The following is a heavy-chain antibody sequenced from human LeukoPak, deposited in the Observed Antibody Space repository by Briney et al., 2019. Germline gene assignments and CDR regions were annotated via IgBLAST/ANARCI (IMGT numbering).Heavy chain of an antibody. CDR2: IWYDGSNK. CDR1: GFTFSSYG. Sequence: GESLRLSCAASGFTFSSYGMHWVRQAPGKGLEWVAVIWYDGSNKYYADSVKGRFTISRGNSKNTLYLQMNSLRAEDTAVYYCARDPGSLYYFDYWGQGTLVTVSS. J-gene: IGHJ4*02. CDR3: ARDPGSLYYFDY. D-gene: IGHD3-10*01. V-gene: IGHV3-33*08.